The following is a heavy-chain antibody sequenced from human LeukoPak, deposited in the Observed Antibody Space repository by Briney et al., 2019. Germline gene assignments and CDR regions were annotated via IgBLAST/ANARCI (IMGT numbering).Heavy chain of an antibody. D-gene: IGHD6-13*01. CDR3: AKERHPSIAAAGNYYYYMDV. CDR2: ISGSGGST. Sequence: GGSLRLSCAASGFTFSSYGMSWVRQAPGKGLEWVSGISGSGGSTYYADSVKGRFTISRDNSKNTLYLQMNSLGAEDTALYYCAKERHPSIAAAGNYYYYMDVWGKGTTVTISS. V-gene: IGHV3-23*01. CDR1: GFTFSSYG. J-gene: IGHJ6*03.